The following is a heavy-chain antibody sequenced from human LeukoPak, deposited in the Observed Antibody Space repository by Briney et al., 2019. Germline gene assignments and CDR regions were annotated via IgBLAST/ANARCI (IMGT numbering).Heavy chain of an antibody. D-gene: IGHD6-6*01. Sequence: SETLSLACAVYGGSFSGYYWSWIRQPPGKGLEWIGEINHSGSTNYNPSLKSRVTISVDTSKNQFSLKLSSVTAADTAVYYCARVFEYSSSSPYYYYMDVWGKGTTVTVSS. V-gene: IGHV4-34*01. CDR3: ARVFEYSSSSPYYYYMDV. J-gene: IGHJ6*03. CDR1: GGSFSGYY. CDR2: INHSGST.